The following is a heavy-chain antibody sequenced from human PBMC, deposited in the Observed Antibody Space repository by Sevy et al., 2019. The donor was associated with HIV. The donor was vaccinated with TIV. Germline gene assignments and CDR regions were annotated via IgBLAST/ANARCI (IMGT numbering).Heavy chain of an antibody. CDR1: GFAFSRYE. J-gene: IGHJ4*02. CDR2: ISSSGKSI. D-gene: IGHD5-12*01. Sequence: GGSLRLSCEASGFAFSRYEMNWVRRAPGKGLEWVSYISSSGKSISYADSVKGRFTISRDNAKNSLYLQMNSLRVEDTAIYYCARDLPPSATIVAHFDYWGQGTLVTVSS. V-gene: IGHV3-48*03. CDR3: ARDLPPSATIVAHFDY.